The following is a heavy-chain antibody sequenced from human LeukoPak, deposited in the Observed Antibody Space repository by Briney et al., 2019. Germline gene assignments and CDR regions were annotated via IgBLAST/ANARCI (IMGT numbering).Heavy chain of an antibody. CDR3: ARDSTGALDY. CDR1: GFTFSSYW. CDR2: IKQDGREK. Sequence: GGSLRLSCAASGFTFSSYWMSWVRQAPGKGLEWVANIKQDGREKNYVDSVKGRFTISRDNAKNSLYLQMNSLRAEDTALYYCARDSTGALDYWGQGTLVTVSS. J-gene: IGHJ4*02. V-gene: IGHV3-7*01. D-gene: IGHD7-27*01.